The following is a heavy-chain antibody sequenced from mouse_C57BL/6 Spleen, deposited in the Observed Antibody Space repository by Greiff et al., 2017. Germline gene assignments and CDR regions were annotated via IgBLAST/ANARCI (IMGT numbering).Heavy chain of an antibody. CDR1: GYTFTSYW. V-gene: IGHV1-61*01. J-gene: IGHJ3*01. CDR2: IYPSDSET. D-gene: IGHD2-5*01. Sequence: QVQLQQPGAELVRPGSSVKLSCKASGYTFTSYWMDWVKQRPGQGLEWIGNIYPSDSETHYNQKFKDKATLTVDKSSSTAYMQLSSLTSEDSAVYYCARRDSNYSWFAYWGQGTLVTVSA. CDR3: ARRDSNYSWFAY.